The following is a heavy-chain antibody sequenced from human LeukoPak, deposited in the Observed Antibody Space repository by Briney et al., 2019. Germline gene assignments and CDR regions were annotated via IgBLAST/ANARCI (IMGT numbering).Heavy chain of an antibody. CDR2: INQDGTEK. CDR3: AKVTKYYYGPETYYFFEQ. Sequence: GGSLRLSCAASGFPFSTYWMSWVRQAPGKGLEWVANINQDGTEKYYVDSVKGRFTISRDYAKNSLYLQMNSLRVEDTAVYYCAKVTKYYYGPETYYFFEQWGQGTPVTASS. V-gene: IGHV3-7*01. CDR1: GFPFSTYW. D-gene: IGHD3-10*01. J-gene: IGHJ4*02.